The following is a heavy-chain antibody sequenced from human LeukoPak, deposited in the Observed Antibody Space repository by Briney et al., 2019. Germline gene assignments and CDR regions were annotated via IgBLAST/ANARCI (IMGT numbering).Heavy chain of an antibody. CDR3: ARLSANSSAYFFDY. J-gene: IGHJ4*02. V-gene: IGHV3-66*04. D-gene: IGHD3-22*01. Sequence: GGSLRLSCAASGFTVGSNYMSWVRQAPGKGLEWVSIIYRGGSTNYADSVKGRFTISRDASKNTLYLQMNSLRAEDTAVYYCARLSANSSAYFFDYWGQGTLVTISS. CDR1: GFTVGSNY. CDR2: IYRGGST.